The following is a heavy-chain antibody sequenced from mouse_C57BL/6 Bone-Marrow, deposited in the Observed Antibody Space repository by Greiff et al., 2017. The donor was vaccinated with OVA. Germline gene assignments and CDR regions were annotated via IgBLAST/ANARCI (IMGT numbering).Heavy chain of an antibody. CDR1: GFSLSTSGMG. Sequence: QVTLKESGPGILQSSQTLSLTCSFSGFSLSTSGMGVSWIRQPSGKGLEWLAHIYWDDDKRYNPSLKSRLTISKDTSRNQVFLKITSVDTADTATYYCARSLLRNLFYWYFDVWGTGTTVTVSS. D-gene: IGHD1-1*01. CDR2: IYWDDDK. V-gene: IGHV8-12*01. J-gene: IGHJ1*03. CDR3: ARSLLRNLFYWYFDV.